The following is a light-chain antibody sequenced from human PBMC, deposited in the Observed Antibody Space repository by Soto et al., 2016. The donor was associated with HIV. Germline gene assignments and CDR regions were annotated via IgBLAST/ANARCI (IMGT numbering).Light chain of an antibody. CDR2: DVS. CDR3: MQTIQLPWT. Sequence: DIVMTQTPLSLSVTPGQPASISCKSSQSLLHSDGRTYLSWFLQRPGQPPQLLIHDVSNRFSGVPDRFSGSGSGTDFTLKISRVEAEDVGVYYCMQTIQLPWTFGQGTKVEIK. J-gene: IGKJ1*01. CDR1: QSLLHSDGRTY. V-gene: IGKV2D-29*01.